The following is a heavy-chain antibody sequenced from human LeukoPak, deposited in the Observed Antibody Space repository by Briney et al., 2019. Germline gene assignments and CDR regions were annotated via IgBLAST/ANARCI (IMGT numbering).Heavy chain of an antibody. CDR2: IYYSGST. J-gene: IGHJ3*02. V-gene: IGHV4-59*01. D-gene: IGHD6-6*01. CDR3: ARDPSDPDASDI. CDR1: GGSISSYY. Sequence: PSETLSLTCTVSGGSISSYYWSWIRQPPGKGLEWIGYIYYSGSTNYNPSLKSRVTISVDTSKNQFSLKLSSVTAADTAVYYCARDPSDPDASDIWGQGTMVTVSS.